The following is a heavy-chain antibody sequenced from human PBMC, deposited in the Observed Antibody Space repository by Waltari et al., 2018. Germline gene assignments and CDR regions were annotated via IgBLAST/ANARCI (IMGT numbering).Heavy chain of an antibody. CDR3: ARAASGPMAHFDH. V-gene: IGHV4-4*02. J-gene: IGHJ4*02. Sequence: QVQLQESGPRLVKPSGTLSLTCAVSSGSITTDNWWSWVRQPPGKWLEWLGEIYHSGTTNYNPSLQSRVTMSVDTSKNQFSLNLTSMTAADTAVYYCARAASGPMAHFDHWGQGILVTASS. CDR1: SGSITTDNW. CDR2: IYHSGTT. D-gene: IGHD6-25*01.